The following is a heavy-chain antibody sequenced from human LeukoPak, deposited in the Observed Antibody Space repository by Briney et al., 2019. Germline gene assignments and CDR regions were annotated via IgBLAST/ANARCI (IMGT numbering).Heavy chain of an antibody. CDR3: ARDPGRVGATHFDY. V-gene: IGHV3-21*01. J-gene: IGHJ4*02. D-gene: IGHD1-26*01. Sequence: PGGSLRLSCAASGFAFSSYSMNWARQAPGKGLEWVSSISSSSSYIYYADSVKGRFTISRDNAKNSLYLQMNSLRAEDTAVYYCARDPGRVGATHFDYWGQGTLVTVSS. CDR2: ISSSSSYI. CDR1: GFAFSSYS.